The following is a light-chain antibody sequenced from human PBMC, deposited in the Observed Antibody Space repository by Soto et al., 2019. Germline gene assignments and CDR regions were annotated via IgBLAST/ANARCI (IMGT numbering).Light chain of an antibody. CDR2: GAS. J-gene: IGKJ5*01. CDR1: QSVASTY. Sequence: EIVVTQSPGTLSLSPGERATLSCWASQSVASTYLGWYQQKPGQHPMLLIYGASSRATGIPDRFSGSGSGTDFILIIRRLEHEVFALYYCQQNAGSPTFGQGTRLEIK. CDR3: QQNAGSPT. V-gene: IGKV3-20*01.